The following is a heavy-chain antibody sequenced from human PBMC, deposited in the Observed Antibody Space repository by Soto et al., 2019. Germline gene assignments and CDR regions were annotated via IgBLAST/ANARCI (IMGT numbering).Heavy chain of an antibody. Sequence: PSETPSLPCTVSGGSISSGGYYWSWIRQHPGKGLGGIGYIYYSGSTYYNPSLKSRVTISVDTSKNQFSLKLSSVTAADTAVYYCARGELGFWSAQRGPDYYYYGMDVWGQGTTVTVSS. V-gene: IGHV4-31*03. CDR2: IYYSGST. D-gene: IGHD3-3*01. CDR3: ARGELGFWSAQRGPDYYYYGMDV. CDR1: GGSISSGGYY. J-gene: IGHJ6*02.